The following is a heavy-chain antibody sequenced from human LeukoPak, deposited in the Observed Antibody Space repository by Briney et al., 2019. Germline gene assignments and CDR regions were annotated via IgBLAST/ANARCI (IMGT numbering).Heavy chain of an antibody. CDR2: IYSGGST. J-gene: IGHJ4*02. V-gene: IGHV3-53*01. CDR3: ARPLDAPGYSSGWYGGY. Sequence: QAGGSLRLSCAASGFTVSSNDMSWVRQAPGKGLECISVIYSGGSTDYADSVKGRLTISRDNSKNTLYLQMNSLRAEDTAVYYCARPLDAPGYSSGWYGGYWGQGTLVTVSS. CDR1: GFTVSSND. D-gene: IGHD6-19*01.